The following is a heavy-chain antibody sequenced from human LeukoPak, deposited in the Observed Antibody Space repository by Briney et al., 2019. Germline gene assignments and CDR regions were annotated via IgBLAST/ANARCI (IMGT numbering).Heavy chain of an antibody. CDR3: ARAGIAAAGGIYYFDY. D-gene: IGHD6-13*01. J-gene: IGHJ4*02. Sequence: ASVKVSCKASGGTFSSYAISWVRQAPGQGLEWMGRITPILGIANYAQKFQGRVTITADKSTSTAYMELSSLRSEDTAVYYCARAGIAAAGGIYYFDYWGQGTLVTVSS. CDR1: GGTFSSYA. CDR2: ITPILGIA. V-gene: IGHV1-69*04.